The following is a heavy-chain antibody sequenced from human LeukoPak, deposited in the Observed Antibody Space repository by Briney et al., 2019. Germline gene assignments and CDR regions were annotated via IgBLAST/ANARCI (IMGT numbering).Heavy chain of an antibody. CDR1: GFTFSSYW. CDR3: ARAPSEIGGYYPEYFRH. V-gene: IGHV3-74*01. Sequence: PGGSLTLSCVASGFTFSSYWMHWVRHAPGKGLVWVSRIKSDGSTNYADSVKGRFTISRDNAKNTVSLQMNSLRAEDTGVYFCARAPSEIGGYYPEYFRHWGQGTLVTVSS. J-gene: IGHJ1*01. D-gene: IGHD3-22*01. CDR2: IKSDGST.